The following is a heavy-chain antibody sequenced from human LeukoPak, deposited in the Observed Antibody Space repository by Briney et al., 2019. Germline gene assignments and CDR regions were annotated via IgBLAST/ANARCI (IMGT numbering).Heavy chain of an antibody. Sequence: GGSLRLSCAASGFTFSTYAMSWVSQAPGKGLEWVSAISGSGAATYYADSVKGRFTISRDNSKNTLYLQMNSLRAEDTAVYYCARISPETDYWGQGTLVTVSS. CDR3: ARISPETDY. J-gene: IGHJ4*02. CDR2: ISGSGAAT. D-gene: IGHD2-21*01. V-gene: IGHV3-23*01. CDR1: GFTFSTYA.